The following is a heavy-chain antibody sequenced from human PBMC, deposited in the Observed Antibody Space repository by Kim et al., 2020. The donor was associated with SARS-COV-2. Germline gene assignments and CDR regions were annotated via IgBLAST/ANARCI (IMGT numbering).Heavy chain of an antibody. Sequence: SETLSLTCTVSGGSVSSGSYYWSWIRQPPGKGLEWIGYIYYSGSTNYNPSLKSRVTISVDTSKNQFSLKLSSVTAADTAVYYCARGRRGGYYYYGMDVWGQGTTVTVSS. D-gene: IGHD1-1*01. CDR2: IYYSGST. CDR3: ARGRRGGYYYYGMDV. J-gene: IGHJ6*02. CDR1: GGSVSSGSYY. V-gene: IGHV4-61*01.